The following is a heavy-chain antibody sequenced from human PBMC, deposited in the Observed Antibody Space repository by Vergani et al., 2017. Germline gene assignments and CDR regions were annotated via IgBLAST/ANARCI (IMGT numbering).Heavy chain of an antibody. Sequence: QLQLQESGPGLVKPSETLSLTCTVSGGSISSSSYYWGWIRQPPGKGLEWIGSIYYSGSTNYNPSLKSRVTISVDTSKNQFSLKLSSVTAADTAVYYCARDVYDYVWGSYRYQFDYWGQGTLVTVSS. J-gene: IGHJ4*02. CDR1: GGSISSSSYY. D-gene: IGHD3-16*02. CDR3: ARDVYDYVWGSYRYQFDY. CDR2: IYYSGST. V-gene: IGHV4-39*07.